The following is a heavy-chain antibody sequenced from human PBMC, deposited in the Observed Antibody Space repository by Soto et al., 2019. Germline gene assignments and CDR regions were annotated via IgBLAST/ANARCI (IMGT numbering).Heavy chain of an antibody. Sequence: EVQLVESGGGLVKPGGSLRLSCAASGFTFSTYSMSWVRQAPGKGLEWVSSISPSSTYIHYADSVKGRFTITRDNAEKSLYLKRNSLRDGDAAVYYCARVGGVVVVVPGANRGDFWGQGTLVTVSS. V-gene: IGHV3-21*01. CDR2: ISPSSTYI. CDR3: ARVGGVVVVVPGANRGDF. D-gene: IGHD2-2*01. J-gene: IGHJ4*02. CDR1: GFTFSTYS.